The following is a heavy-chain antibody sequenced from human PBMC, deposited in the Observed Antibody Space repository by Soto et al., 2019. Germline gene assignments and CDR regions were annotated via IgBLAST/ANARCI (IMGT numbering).Heavy chain of an antibody. CDR2: ISAYNGNT. J-gene: IGHJ5*02. Sequence: GASVKVSGKASGYTFTSYGISWVRQAPGQGLEWMGWISAYNGNTNYAQKLQGRVTMTTDTSTSTAYMELRSLRSDDTAVYYCARTLGYCSSTSCYGTNWFDPWGQGTLVTVS. CDR1: GYTFTSYG. D-gene: IGHD2-2*01. V-gene: IGHV1-18*01. CDR3: ARTLGYCSSTSCYGTNWFDP.